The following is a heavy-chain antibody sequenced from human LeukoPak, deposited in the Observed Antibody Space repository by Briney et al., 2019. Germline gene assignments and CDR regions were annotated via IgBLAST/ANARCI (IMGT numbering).Heavy chain of an antibody. J-gene: IGHJ3*02. CDR3: ASDLSGHTPQDAFNI. Sequence: GGSLRLSCAASGFTVSSNYMSWVRQAPGKGLEWVSAISGAGGTTYYADSVKGRFTISRDNSKNTLYLQMNSLRAEDTAIYYCASDLSGHTPQDAFNIWGLGTMVTVSS. D-gene: IGHD3-16*02. V-gene: IGHV3-53*01. CDR2: ISGAGGTT. CDR1: GFTVSSNY.